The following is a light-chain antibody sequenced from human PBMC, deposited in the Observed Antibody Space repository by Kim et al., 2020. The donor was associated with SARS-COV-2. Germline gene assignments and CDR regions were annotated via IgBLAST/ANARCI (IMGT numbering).Light chain of an antibody. CDR1: ESVSSY. V-gene: IGKV3-11*01. Sequence: LSPGESATLSCRASESVSSYLAWYQHKPGQAPRLLMYGASYRASGIPARFSDSGVGTDFTLTISSLEPEDFAVYYCQQRSHWPLTFGPGTKVDIK. CDR3: QQRSHWPLT. J-gene: IGKJ3*01. CDR2: GAS.